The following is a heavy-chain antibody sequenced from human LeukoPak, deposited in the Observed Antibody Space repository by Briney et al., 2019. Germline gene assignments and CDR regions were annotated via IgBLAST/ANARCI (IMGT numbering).Heavy chain of an antibody. J-gene: IGHJ4*02. CDR2: IYYSGST. CDR1: GGSISSYY. V-gene: IGHV4-59*01. CDR3: ARGRYSGSYYSDY. D-gene: IGHD1-26*01. Sequence: SETLSLTCTVSGGSISSYYWSWIRQPPGKGLEWIGYIYYSGSTNYNPSLKSRVTISVDTSKNQFSLKLSSVTAADTAVYYCARGRYSGSYYSDYWGQGTLVTVSS.